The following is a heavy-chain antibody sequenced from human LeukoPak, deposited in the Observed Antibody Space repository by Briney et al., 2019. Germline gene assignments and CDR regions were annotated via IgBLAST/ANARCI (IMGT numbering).Heavy chain of an antibody. D-gene: IGHD3-22*01. CDR2: IKSKTDGGTT. V-gene: IGHV3-15*01. J-gene: IGHJ4*02. CDR3: TTVAYYYDSSGYLDY. CDR1: GFTFSNAW. Sequence: KPGGSLRLSCAASGFTFSNAWMSWVRQAPGKGLEWVGRIKSKTDGGTTDYAAPVKGRFTISRDDPKNTLYLQMNSLKTEDTAVYYCTTVAYYYDSSGYLDYWGQGTLVTVSS.